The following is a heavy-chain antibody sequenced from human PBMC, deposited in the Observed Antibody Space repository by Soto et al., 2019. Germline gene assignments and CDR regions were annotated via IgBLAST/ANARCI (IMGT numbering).Heavy chain of an antibody. J-gene: IGHJ5*02. CDR3: ARPSSYHHYNTKNWFDP. CDR1: GGSISSSSNY. Sequence: SETLSLTCTVSGGSISSSSNYWGWIRQPPGKGLEWIGSIYYSGSTYYNPSLKSRVTISVDTSKNQFSLKLSSVTAADTAVYYCARPSSYHHYNTKNWFDPWGQGTLVTVSS. V-gene: IGHV4-39*01. D-gene: IGHD6-13*01. CDR2: IYYSGST.